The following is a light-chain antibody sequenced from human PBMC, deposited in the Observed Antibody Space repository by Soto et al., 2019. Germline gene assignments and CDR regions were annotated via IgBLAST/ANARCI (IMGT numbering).Light chain of an antibody. CDR3: QQYENLPT. J-gene: IGKJ5*01. Sequence: DIQMTQPPSSLSASVGARVTITCQASQNINNYLNWYPQKPGRAPKLLIYDASNLEAGVPSRFRGSGSGTDFTFTISRLQPEDIATYYCQQYENLPTFGQGTRLEIK. V-gene: IGKV1-33*01. CDR1: QNINNY. CDR2: DAS.